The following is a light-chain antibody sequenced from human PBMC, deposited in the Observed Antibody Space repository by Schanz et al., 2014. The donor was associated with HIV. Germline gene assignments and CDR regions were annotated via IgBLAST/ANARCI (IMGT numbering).Light chain of an antibody. CDR2: GVS. CDR3: QQYGSSGT. CDR1: QIISSD. Sequence: DIVMTQSPATLSVSPGERATLSCRASQIISSDLAWYQQKPGQAPRLLIYGVSSRATGIPDRFSGSGSGTDFTRTISRLEPEDFAVYYCQQYGSSGTFGPGTKVHIK. J-gene: IGKJ3*01. V-gene: IGKV3-20*01.